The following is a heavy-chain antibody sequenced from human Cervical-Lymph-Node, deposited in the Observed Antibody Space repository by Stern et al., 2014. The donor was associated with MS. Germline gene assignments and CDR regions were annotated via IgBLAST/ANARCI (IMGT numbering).Heavy chain of an antibody. CDR3: AKQYFDSSGYSYYYGMDV. CDR1: GFTFNKYA. J-gene: IGHJ6*02. Sequence: EVQLVESGGDLVQPGGSLRLSCAASGFTFNKYAMNWVRPAPGKGLEWVSTISGSGGSIYYADSLKGRFTISRDNSENTLYLQMHSLRAEDTAIYYCAKQYFDSSGYSYYYGMDVWGQGTTVTVSS. V-gene: IGHV3-23*04. D-gene: IGHD3-22*01. CDR2: ISGSGGSI.